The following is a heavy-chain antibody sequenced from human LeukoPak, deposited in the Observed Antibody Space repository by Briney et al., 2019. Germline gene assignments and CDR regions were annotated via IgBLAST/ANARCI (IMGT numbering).Heavy chain of an antibody. Sequence: SETLSLTCTVSDGSISSYYWSWIRQPAGKGLEWIGYIYYSGSTNYNPSLKSRVTISVDTSKNQFSLKLSSVTAANTAVYYCARAVRVGASNWFDPWGQGTLVTVSS. V-gene: IGHV4-59*01. CDR1: DGSISSYY. J-gene: IGHJ5*02. CDR3: ARAVRVGASNWFDP. CDR2: IYYSGST. D-gene: IGHD1-26*01.